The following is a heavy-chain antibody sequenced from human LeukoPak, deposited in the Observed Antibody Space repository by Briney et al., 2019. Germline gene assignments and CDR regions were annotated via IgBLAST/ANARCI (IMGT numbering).Heavy chain of an antibody. CDR3: ARDATTELGTVYMDV. V-gene: IGHV3-30-3*01. J-gene: IGHJ6*03. D-gene: IGHD4-17*01. CDR2: ISYDGSNK. Sequence: GGSLRLSCAASGFTFSSHAMVWVRQAPGKGLEWVSFISYDGSNKVHADSVMGRFTISRDNAKNSLYLQMNSLRVEDTAVYYCARDATTELGTVYMDVWGKGTTVTISS. CDR1: GFTFSSHA.